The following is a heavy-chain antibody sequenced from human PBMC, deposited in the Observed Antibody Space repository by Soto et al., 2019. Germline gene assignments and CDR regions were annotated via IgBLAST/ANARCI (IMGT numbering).Heavy chain of an antibody. J-gene: IGHJ4*02. CDR1: GYTFTSYA. V-gene: IGHV1-3*01. CDR2: INAGNGNT. D-gene: IGHD3-10*01. CDR3: GMYYYVSGSHFDY. Sequence: QVQLVQSGAEVKKPGASVKVSCKASGYTFTSYAMHLVRQAPGQRLEWMGWINAGNGNTKYSQKFQVRVTITRDTSASTAYMELSSLRSEDTAVYYCGMYYYVSGSHFDYWGQGTLVTVSS.